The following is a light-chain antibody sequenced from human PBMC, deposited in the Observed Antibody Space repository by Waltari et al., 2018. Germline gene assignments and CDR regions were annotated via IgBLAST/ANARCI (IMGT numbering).Light chain of an antibody. V-gene: IGLV3-1*01. CDR1: KLGDKY. CDR2: QDS. Sequence: SYELTQPPSVSVSPGQTASITCSGDKLGDKYVSWYQLKPGQSPVLVIYQDSQRPSGIPGRFSGSNSGNTATLTIRGTQAMDEADYYCQAWDRSTVVFGGGTKLTGL. J-gene: IGLJ2*01. CDR3: QAWDRSTVV.